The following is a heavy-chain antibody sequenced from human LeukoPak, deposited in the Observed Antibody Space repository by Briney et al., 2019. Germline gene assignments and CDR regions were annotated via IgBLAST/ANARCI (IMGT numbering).Heavy chain of an antibody. D-gene: IGHD3-10*01. Sequence: TLSLTCAVSGGSISSGGYSWSCIRQPPGKGLEWIGYIYHSGSTYYNPSLKSRVTISVDRSENQFSLKLSSVTAADTAVYYCARGSSGGSNYFDYWGQGTLVTVSS. CDR1: GGSISSGGYS. V-gene: IGHV4-30-2*01. CDR2: IYHSGST. J-gene: IGHJ4*02. CDR3: ARGSSGGSNYFDY.